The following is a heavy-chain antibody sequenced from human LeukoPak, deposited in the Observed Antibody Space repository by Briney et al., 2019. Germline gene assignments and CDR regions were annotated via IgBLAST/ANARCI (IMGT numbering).Heavy chain of an antibody. D-gene: IGHD2-21*01. Sequence: SGTLSLTCAVSGGSISSSNWWSWVRQPPGKGLEGIGEIYHSGRTNYNPSLNSRVTISVDKSKNQFSLKLSSVTAADTAVYYCAREGGDYFDYWGQGTLVTVSS. V-gene: IGHV4-4*02. CDR3: AREGGDYFDY. J-gene: IGHJ4*02. CDR1: GGSISSSNW. CDR2: IYHSGRT.